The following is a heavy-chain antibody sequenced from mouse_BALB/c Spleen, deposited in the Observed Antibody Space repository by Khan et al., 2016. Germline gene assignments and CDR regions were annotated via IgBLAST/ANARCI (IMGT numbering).Heavy chain of an antibody. CDR3: ARCSYDYDVGFAC. D-gene: IGHD2-4*01. V-gene: IGHV14-3*02. CDR2: IDPANGNT. Sequence: VQLQQSGAELVKPGASVKLSCTASGFNIKDTYMHWVKQRPEQGLEWIGRIDPANGNTKYDPKFQGKATITADTYSNTAYLQFSSLTSEDTAVYYCARCSYDYDVGFACWGQGTLVT. J-gene: IGHJ3*01. CDR1: GFNIKDTY.